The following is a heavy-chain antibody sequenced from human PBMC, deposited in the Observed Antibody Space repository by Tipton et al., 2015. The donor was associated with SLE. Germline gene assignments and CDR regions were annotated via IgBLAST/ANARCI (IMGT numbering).Heavy chain of an antibody. Sequence: LRLSCTVSGGSISSYYWSWIRQPPGKGLEWIGYIYYSGSTNYNPSLKSRVTISVDTSKNQLSLKLSSVTVADTAVYYCAREAKYSGSYYNWFDRWGQGTLVTVSP. V-gene: IGHV4-59*12. CDR2: IYYSGST. CDR1: GGSISSYY. J-gene: IGHJ5*02. D-gene: IGHD1-26*01. CDR3: AREAKYSGSYYNWFDR.